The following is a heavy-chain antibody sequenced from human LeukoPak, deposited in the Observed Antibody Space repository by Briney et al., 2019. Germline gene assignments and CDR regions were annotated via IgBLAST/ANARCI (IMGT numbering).Heavy chain of an antibody. J-gene: IGHJ4*02. CDR2: ISYDGSNK. V-gene: IGHV3-30*03. CDR3: GSKRATMVRGIDY. Sequence: GRSLRLSCAASGFTFSSYGMHWVRQAPGKGLEWVAVISYDGSNKYYADSVKGRFTISRDNSKNTLYLQMNSLRAEDTAVYYCGSKRATMVRGIDYWGQGTLVTVSS. CDR1: GFTFSSYG. D-gene: IGHD3-10*01.